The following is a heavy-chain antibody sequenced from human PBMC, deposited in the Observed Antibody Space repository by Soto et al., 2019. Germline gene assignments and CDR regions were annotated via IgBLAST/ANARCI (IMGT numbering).Heavy chain of an antibody. V-gene: IGHV3-33*01. CDR3: ARDLFYGSYYYYYGMDV. D-gene: IGHD3-10*01. CDR1: GFTFSSYG. Sequence: GGSLRLSCAASGFTFSSYGMHWVRQAPGKGLEWVAVIWYDGSNKYYADSVKGRFTISRDNSKNTLYLQMNSLRAEDTAVYYCARDLFYGSYYYYYGMDVWGQGTTVNVSS. J-gene: IGHJ6*02. CDR2: IWYDGSNK.